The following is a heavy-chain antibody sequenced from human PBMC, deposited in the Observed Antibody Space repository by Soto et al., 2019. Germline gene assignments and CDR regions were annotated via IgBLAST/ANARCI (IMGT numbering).Heavy chain of an antibody. CDR3: ARVSSRGTDY. J-gene: IGHJ4*02. V-gene: IGHV4-59*01. Sequence: SETLSLTCTVSGGSISSYYWSWIRQPPGKGLEWIGYIYYSGSTNYNPSLKSRVTISVDTSKNQFSLKLSSVTAADTAVYYCARVSSRGTDYWGQGTLVTVSS. D-gene: IGHD6-13*01. CDR1: GGSISSYY. CDR2: IYYSGST.